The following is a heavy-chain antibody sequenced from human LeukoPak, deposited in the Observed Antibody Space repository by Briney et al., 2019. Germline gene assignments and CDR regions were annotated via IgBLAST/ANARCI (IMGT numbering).Heavy chain of an antibody. CDR2: IKQDGSEK. V-gene: IGHV3-7*01. J-gene: IGHJ4*02. D-gene: IGHD2-8*01. Sequence: GGSLRLSCVASGFTFETYWMSWVRQAPGKGLEWVANIKQDGSEKYYVDSVKGRFTISRDNAKNSLYLQMNSLRAEDTAVYYCATEARCRNWGQGTLVTVSS. CDR1: GFTFETYW. CDR3: ATEARCRN.